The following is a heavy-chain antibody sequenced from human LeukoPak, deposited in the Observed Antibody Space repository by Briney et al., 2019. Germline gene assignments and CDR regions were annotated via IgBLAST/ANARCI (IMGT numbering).Heavy chain of an antibody. J-gene: IGHJ4*02. CDR1: GYTSTSYY. CDR2: INPSGGST. CDR3: ARTTYYYDSSGYYYFDY. V-gene: IGHV1-46*01. Sequence: ASVKVSCKASGYTSTSYYMHWVRQAPGQGLEWMGIINPSGGSTSYAQKFQGRVTMTRDMSTSTVYMELSSLRSEDTAVYYCARTTYYYDSSGYYYFDYWGQGTLVTVSS. D-gene: IGHD3-22*01.